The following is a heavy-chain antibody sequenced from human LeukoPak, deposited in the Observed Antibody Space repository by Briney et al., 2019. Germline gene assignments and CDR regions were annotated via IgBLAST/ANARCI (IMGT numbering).Heavy chain of an antibody. CDR1: GGSISSYY. CDR3: AREKPSRIAAAGEIDY. J-gene: IGHJ4*02. D-gene: IGHD6-13*01. V-gene: IGHV4-4*07. CDR2: IYTSGST. Sequence: PSETLSLTCTVSGGSISSYYWSWIRQPAGKGLEWIGRIYTSGSTNYNPSLKSRVTMSVDTSKNQFSLKLSAVTAADTAVYYCAREKPSRIAAAGEIDYWGQGTLVTVSS.